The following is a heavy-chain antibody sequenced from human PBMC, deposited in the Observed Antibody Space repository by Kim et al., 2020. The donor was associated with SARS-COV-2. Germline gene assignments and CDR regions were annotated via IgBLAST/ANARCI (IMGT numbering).Heavy chain of an antibody. Sequence: ASVKVSCKVSGYTLTELSMHWVRQAPGKGLEWMGGFDPEDGETIYAQKFQGRVTMTEDTSTDTAYMELSSLRSEDTAVYYCATGGRGSGYSAYYYYGMDVWGQGTTVTVSS. D-gene: IGHD3-22*01. CDR3: ATGGRGSGYSAYYYYGMDV. J-gene: IGHJ6*02. CDR1: GYTLTELS. CDR2: FDPEDGET. V-gene: IGHV1-24*01.